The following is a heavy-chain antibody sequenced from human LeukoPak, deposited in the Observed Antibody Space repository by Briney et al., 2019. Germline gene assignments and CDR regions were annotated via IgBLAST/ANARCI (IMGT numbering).Heavy chain of an antibody. CDR1: GFTFSSYG. CDR2: ISYDGSNK. D-gene: IGHD3-10*01. CDR3: AKGGITMVRTIDY. J-gene: IGHJ4*02. Sequence: GGSLRLSCAASGFTFSSYGMHWVRQAPGKGLEWVAVISYDGSNKYYADSVKGRFTISRDNSKNTLYLQMNSLRAEDTAVYYCAKGGITMVRTIDYWGQGTLVTVSS. V-gene: IGHV3-30*18.